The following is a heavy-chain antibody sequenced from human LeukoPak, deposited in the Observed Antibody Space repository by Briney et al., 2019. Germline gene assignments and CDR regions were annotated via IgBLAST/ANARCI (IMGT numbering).Heavy chain of an antibody. V-gene: IGHV1-58*02. CDR1: GFTFTSSA. J-gene: IGHJ6*03. CDR3: AATTFYYDSSSNTGYYYYMDV. CDR2: IVVGSGNT. Sequence: ASVKVSCKASGFTFTSSAMQWVRQARGQRLEWIGWIVVGSGNTNYAQKFQERVTITRDMSTSTAYRELSSLRSEDTAVYYCAATTFYYDSSSNTGYYYYMDVWGKGTTVTVSS. D-gene: IGHD3-22*01.